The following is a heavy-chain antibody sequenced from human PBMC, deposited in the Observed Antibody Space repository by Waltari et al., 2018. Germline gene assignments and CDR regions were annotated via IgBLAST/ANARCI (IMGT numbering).Heavy chain of an antibody. D-gene: IGHD2-15*01. CDR2: SYYIGST. CDR3: ARPGRIGGGSLMGLDY. CDR1: GASIDSTSYG. Sequence: QQLLQASGPGLVRPSETLSLTCSVSGASIDSTSYGWAWNRQPPGKGLEWIGSSYYIGSTYYNPSLKSRITISVDASKNQYFLQLNSVTAADTAIYYCARPGRIGGGSLMGLDYWGQGILVTVSS. J-gene: IGHJ4*02. V-gene: IGHV4-39*01.